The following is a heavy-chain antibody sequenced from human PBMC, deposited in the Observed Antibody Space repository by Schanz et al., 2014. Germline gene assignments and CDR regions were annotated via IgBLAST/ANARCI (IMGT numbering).Heavy chain of an antibody. CDR3: ANNCNLDY. Sequence: QVQLVESGGGVVQPGRSLRLSCAASGFMFSSYGMHWVRQAPGKGLEWVGVISYDGSKKSYADSVKGRFTISRDNSKNTLYLQMNSLRAEDTAVYYCANNCNLDYWGQGTLVTVSS. CDR2: ISYDGSKK. D-gene: IGHD1-20*01. J-gene: IGHJ4*02. V-gene: IGHV3-33*08. CDR1: GFMFSSYG.